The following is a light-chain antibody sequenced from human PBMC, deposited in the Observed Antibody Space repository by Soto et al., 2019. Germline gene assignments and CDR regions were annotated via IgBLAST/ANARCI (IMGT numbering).Light chain of an antibody. J-gene: IGKJ4*01. CDR1: QSVSSN. Sequence: EIVMTQSPATLSVSPGERATLSCRASQSVSSNLAWYQQKPGQAPRLLIYGASTRATGIPARFSGSGSGTEFTLTLSSLQSEDFAAYYCQQYNNWPLTFGGGTKVEIK. CDR2: GAS. CDR3: QQYNNWPLT. V-gene: IGKV3-15*01.